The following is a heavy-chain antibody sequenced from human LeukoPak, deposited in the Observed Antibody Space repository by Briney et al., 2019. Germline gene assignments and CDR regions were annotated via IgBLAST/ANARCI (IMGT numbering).Heavy chain of an antibody. CDR2: ISGSGGST. Sequence: GGSLRLSCAASGFTFSSYGMHWVRQAPGKGPEWVSAISGSGGSTYYADSVKGRFTISRDNSKNTLYLQMNSLRAEDTAVYYCAKEVAPLTTVTNDEVWGQGTMVTVSS. V-gene: IGHV3-23*01. CDR3: AKEVAPLTTVTNDEV. CDR1: GFTFSSYG. D-gene: IGHD4-17*01. J-gene: IGHJ3*01.